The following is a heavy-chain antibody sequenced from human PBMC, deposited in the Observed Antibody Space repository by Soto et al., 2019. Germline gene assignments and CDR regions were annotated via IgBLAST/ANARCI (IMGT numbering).Heavy chain of an antibody. CDR2: ISYDGGNK. V-gene: IGHV3-30*18. D-gene: IGHD6-13*01. CDR3: SKDSSVVAAGSGGWFDP. CDR1: EFTFSSYG. J-gene: IGHJ5*02. Sequence: GGSLRLSCAGSEFTFSSYGMHWVRQAPGKGLEWVATISYDGGNKFYADSAKGRFTISRDNSKNTLYLQMNSLRANDTAVYYCSKDSSVVAAGSGGWFDPWGQGTLVTVSS.